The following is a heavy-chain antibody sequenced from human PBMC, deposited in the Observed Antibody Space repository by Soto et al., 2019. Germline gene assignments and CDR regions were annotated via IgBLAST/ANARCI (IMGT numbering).Heavy chain of an antibody. Sequence: PGGSLRLSCAASGFTFSTYAMSWVRQAPGKGLEWVSAISGSGGTTYYADSVKGRFTISRDNSKNTLYLQMNSLRAEDTAVHYCAKGGTRGIAAAFVDDWGQGTRVTVAS. CDR1: GFTFSTYA. D-gene: IGHD6-13*01. J-gene: IGHJ4*02. CDR2: ISGSGGTT. V-gene: IGHV3-23*01. CDR3: AKGGTRGIAAAFVDD.